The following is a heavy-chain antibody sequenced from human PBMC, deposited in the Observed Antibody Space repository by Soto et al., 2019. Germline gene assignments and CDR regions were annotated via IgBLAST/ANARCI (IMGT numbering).Heavy chain of an antibody. CDR1: GGSISSGGYS. CDR2: IYHSGST. Sequence: SNTLSVTCTLSGGSISSGGYSWSWIRQPPRKGLEWIGYIYHSGSTYYNPTLKSRVTISVDRSKNQFSLKLSSVTAADTAVYYCARTYDSSGSQYFQHWGQGTLVTVSS. CDR3: ARTYDSSGSQYFQH. D-gene: IGHD3-22*01. V-gene: IGHV4-30-2*01. J-gene: IGHJ1*01.